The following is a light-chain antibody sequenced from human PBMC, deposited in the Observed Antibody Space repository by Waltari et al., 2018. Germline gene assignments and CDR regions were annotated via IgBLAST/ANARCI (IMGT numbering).Light chain of an antibody. J-gene: IGKJ2*01. CDR2: ATS. V-gene: IGKV1-39*01. CDR1: QNISAY. CDR3: QQSYTTPRT. Sequence: DIQMTQSPSSLSASVGDRVTISCRASQNISAYLNLYQQKPGKAPKLLIYATSSLQSGVPSRFSGSGSGAHFTLTINSLQPEDFATYYCQQSYTTPRTFGQGTNLEI.